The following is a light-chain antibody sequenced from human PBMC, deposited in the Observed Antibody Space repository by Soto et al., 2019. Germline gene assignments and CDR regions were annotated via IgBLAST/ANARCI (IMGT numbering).Light chain of an antibody. CDR2: GAS. J-gene: IGKJ5*01. V-gene: IGKV3-20*01. Sequence: EIVLTQSPGTLSLSPGERATRSCRASQSVSSSYLAWYQQKPGQAPRLLIYGASSRATGIPDRFSGSGSGTDFTLTISRLEPEDFAVYYCQQYGSTPPSITFGQGTRLEIK. CDR3: QQYGSTPPSIT. CDR1: QSVSSSY.